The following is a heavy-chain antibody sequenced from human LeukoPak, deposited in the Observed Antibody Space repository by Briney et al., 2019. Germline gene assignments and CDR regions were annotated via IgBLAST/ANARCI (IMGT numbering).Heavy chain of an antibody. D-gene: IGHD6-13*01. V-gene: IGHV4-39*01. J-gene: IGHJ3*02. CDR1: GGSISSSSYY. CDR3: ARHSTTTAALYAFDI. Sequence: SETLSLTCTVSGGSISSSSYYWGWIRHPPGKGLEWIGSIYYSGSTYYNPSLKSRVTISVDTSKNQFSLKLGSVTAADTAVYYCARHSTTTAALYAFDIWGQGTMVTVSS. CDR2: IYYSGST.